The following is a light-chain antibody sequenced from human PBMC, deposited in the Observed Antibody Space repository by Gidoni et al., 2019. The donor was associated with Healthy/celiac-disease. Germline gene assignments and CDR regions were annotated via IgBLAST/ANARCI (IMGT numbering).Light chain of an antibody. CDR2: GAS. V-gene: IGKV3-15*01. CDR1: QSVSSN. CDR3: QQYNNWPYS. Sequence: EIVMPHSPATLSVSPGERATLACRASQSVSSNLAWYQQKPGQAPRLLIYGASTRATGIPARFSGSGSGTEFTLTISSLQSEDFAVYYCQQYNNWPYSFXQXTKLEIK. J-gene: IGKJ2*03.